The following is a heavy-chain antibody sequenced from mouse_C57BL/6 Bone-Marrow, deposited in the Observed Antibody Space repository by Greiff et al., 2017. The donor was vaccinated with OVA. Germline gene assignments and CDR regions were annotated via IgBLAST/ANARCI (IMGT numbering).Heavy chain of an antibody. CDR3: ARDATVVEGYFDV. J-gene: IGHJ1*03. CDR1: GFTFSDFY. V-gene: IGHV7-1*01. CDR2: SRNKANDYTT. Sequence: EVMLVESGGGLVQSGRSLRLSCATSGFTFSDFYMEWVRQAPGKGLEWIAASRNKANDYTTEYSASVKGRFIVSRDTSQSILYLQMNALRAEDTAIYYCARDATVVEGYFDVWGTGTTVTVSS. D-gene: IGHD1-1*01.